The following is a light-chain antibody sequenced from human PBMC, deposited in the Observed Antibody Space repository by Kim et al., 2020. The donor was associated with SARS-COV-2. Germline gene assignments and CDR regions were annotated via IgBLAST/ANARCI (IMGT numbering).Light chain of an antibody. CDR1: GLRDYY. J-gene: IGLJ1*01. CDR2: SKN. V-gene: IGLV3-19*01. Sequence: LGQTVRITCQGDGLRDYYASWYRQKPGQAPVLVIYSKNSRPSGIPDRFSGSSSGDTASLTITGAQAEDEADYYCNSRASSGDRYVFGTGTKVTVL. CDR3: NSRASSGDRYV.